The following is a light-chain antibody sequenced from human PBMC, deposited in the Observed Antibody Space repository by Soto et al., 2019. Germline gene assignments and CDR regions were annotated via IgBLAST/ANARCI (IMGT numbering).Light chain of an antibody. J-gene: IGKJ4*01. V-gene: IGKV3-15*01. CDR3: QQYNTWPLT. CDR2: GAS. Sequence: EIVMTQSPATLSVSPGERATLSCRASQGVTTNLAWYQQKPGQAPRLLIYGASTRATGIPARFSGSGSGTEFTLTISSLQSEDFAVYYCQQYNTWPLTFGGGTTVEIK. CDR1: QGVTTN.